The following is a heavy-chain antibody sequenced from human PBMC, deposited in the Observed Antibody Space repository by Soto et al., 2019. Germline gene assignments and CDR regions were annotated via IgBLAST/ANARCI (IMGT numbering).Heavy chain of an antibody. V-gene: IGHV4-34*01. D-gene: IGHD4-17*01. CDR3: AREYYGDYVNY. CDR2: INHSGST. J-gene: IGHJ4*02. Sequence: SETLSLTCAVSGGSLSSGGYSWSWIRQPPGKGLEWIGEINHSGSTNYNPSLKSRVTISVDTSKNQFSLKLSSVTAADTAVYYCAREYYGDYVNYWGQGTLVTVSS. CDR1: GGSLSSGGYS.